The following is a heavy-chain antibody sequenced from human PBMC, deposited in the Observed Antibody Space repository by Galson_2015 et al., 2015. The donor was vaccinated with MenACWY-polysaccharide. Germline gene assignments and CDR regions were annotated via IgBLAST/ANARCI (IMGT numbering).Heavy chain of an antibody. V-gene: IGHV3-7*01. Sequence: SLRLSCAASGFTFRNYWLSWVRQAPGKGLEWVANIKQDGSERYYVDSVKGRFTISRDNAKNSLYLQMNSLRAEDTAVYYCARDPTIFGVVISGEFDPWGQGTLVTVSS. J-gene: IGHJ5*02. CDR3: ARDPTIFGVVISGEFDP. CDR1: GFTFRNYW. D-gene: IGHD3-3*01. CDR2: IKQDGSER.